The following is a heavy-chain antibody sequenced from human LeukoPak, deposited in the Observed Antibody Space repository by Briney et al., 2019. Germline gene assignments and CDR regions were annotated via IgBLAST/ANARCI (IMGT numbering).Heavy chain of an antibody. Sequence: GGSLRLSCAASGFTVSSNYMSWVRQAPGKGLEWVSVIYSGGSTYYADSVKGRFTISRDNSKNTLYLQMSSLRAEDTAVYYCARESGSYYHFDYWGQGTLVTVSS. CDR2: IYSGGST. CDR1: GFTVSSNY. D-gene: IGHD1-26*01. J-gene: IGHJ4*02. CDR3: ARESGSYYHFDY. V-gene: IGHV3-53*01.